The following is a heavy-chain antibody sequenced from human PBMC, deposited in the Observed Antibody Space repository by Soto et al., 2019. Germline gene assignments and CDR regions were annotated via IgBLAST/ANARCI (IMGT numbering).Heavy chain of an antibody. D-gene: IGHD4-17*01. V-gene: IGHV4-38-2*02. CDR3: ERAPPPYGDPYYFDY. Sequence: SETMSLTCTLSGGSFSSYSWGWIRQPPGKGLEWIGSIYHSGSTYYNPSLKSRVTISVDTSKNQFSLKLSSVTAADTALYYCERAPPPYGDPYYFDYWGQGTLATVSS. J-gene: IGHJ4*02. CDR2: IYHSGST. CDR1: GGSFSSYS.